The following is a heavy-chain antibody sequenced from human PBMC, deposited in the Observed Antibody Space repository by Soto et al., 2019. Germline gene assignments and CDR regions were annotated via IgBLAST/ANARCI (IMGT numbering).Heavy chain of an antibody. V-gene: IGHV4-59*08. CDR2: IYYSGST. CDR3: ARLLHYYYMDV. CDR1: GGSISSYY. J-gene: IGHJ6*03. Sequence: QVQLQESGPGLVKPSETLSLTCTVSGGSISSYYWSWIRQPPGKGLEWIGYIYYSGSTNYNPSLKSRVTISVDTSKNQFSLKLSSVTAADTALYYCARLLHYYYMDVWGKGTTVTVSS. D-gene: IGHD5-18*01.